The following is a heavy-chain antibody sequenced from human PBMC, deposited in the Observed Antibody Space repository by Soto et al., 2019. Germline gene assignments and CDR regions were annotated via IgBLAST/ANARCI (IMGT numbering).Heavy chain of an antibody. J-gene: IGHJ4*02. CDR3: ARDQAYSSGWYADY. CDR1: GGTFSSYT. D-gene: IGHD6-19*01. CDR2: IIPSLGIA. Sequence: QVQLVQSGAEVKKPGSSVKVSCKASGGTFSSYTISWVRQAPGPGLEWMGRIIPSLGIANYAQKLQGRVTITADKSTSTAYMELSSLRSEDTAVYYCARDQAYSSGWYADYWGQGTLVTVSS. V-gene: IGHV1-69*08.